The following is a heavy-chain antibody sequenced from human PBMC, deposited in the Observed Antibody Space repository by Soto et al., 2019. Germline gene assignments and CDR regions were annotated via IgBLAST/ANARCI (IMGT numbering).Heavy chain of an antibody. CDR3: ARDLYYSSGRYFDHDAFDI. V-gene: IGHV1-18*01. J-gene: IGHJ3*02. CDR2: ISPHNDRT. D-gene: IGHD6-19*01. Sequence: QVQLLQSGADVKKPGASVKVSCKASGYNFTSYGISWVRQAPGQGLEWMGWISPHNDRTKYARRLQDRVTMTTETPTSTVYMELGSLRSDDTAVYYCARDLYYSSGRYFDHDAFDIWGQGTVVTVSS. CDR1: GYNFTSYG.